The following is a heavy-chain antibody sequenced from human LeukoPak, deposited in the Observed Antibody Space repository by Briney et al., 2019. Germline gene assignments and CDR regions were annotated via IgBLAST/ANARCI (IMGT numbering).Heavy chain of an antibody. Sequence: ASVKDSCKASGFTFTGYYFHWVRQAPGQGLEWMGWVNPNTGGTNYAQMFQGRVTMTRDTSISTAYMELSRLTSDDTAVYYCARDSYGGNWSLGYWGQGTLVTVSS. CDR2: VNPNTGGT. V-gene: IGHV1-2*02. CDR1: GFTFTGYY. CDR3: ARDSYGGNWSLGY. D-gene: IGHD4-23*01. J-gene: IGHJ4*02.